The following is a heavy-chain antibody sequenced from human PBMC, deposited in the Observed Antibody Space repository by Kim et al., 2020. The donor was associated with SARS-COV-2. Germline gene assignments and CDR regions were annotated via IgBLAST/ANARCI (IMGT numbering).Heavy chain of an antibody. CDR1: GGPINSLTYY. J-gene: IGHJ6*02. D-gene: IGHD6-13*01. CDR2: IYYSRTT. Sequence: SETLSLTCIVAGGPINSLTYYWGWVRQPPGKGLEWIASIYYSRTTYYNPSLRSRVTMSVDTSENQFSLILRSLTAADTAKNFCARHSGGSYSSSWVYGMDVWGQGTTVTVSS. CDR3: ARHSGGSYSSSWVYGMDV. V-gene: IGHV4-39*01.